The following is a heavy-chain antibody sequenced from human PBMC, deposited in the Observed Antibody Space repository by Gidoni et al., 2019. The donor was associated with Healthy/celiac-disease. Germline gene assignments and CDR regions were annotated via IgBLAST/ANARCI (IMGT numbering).Heavy chain of an antibody. CDR1: GFTVSSNY. CDR2: IYSGGST. V-gene: IGHV3-53*01. D-gene: IGHD3-22*01. CDR3: ARVLLLNWFDP. Sequence: EVQLVESGGGLIQPGGSLSLSCAASGFTVSSNYMSWVRQAPGKGLEWVSVIYSGGSTYYADSVKCRFTISRDNSKNTLYLQMNSLRAEDTAVYYCARVLLLNWFDPWGQGTLVTVSS. J-gene: IGHJ5*02.